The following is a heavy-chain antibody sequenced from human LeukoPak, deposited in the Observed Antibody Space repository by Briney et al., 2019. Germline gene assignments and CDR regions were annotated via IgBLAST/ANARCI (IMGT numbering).Heavy chain of an antibody. CDR3: ARYGVDSSGYYFFDY. D-gene: IGHD6-19*01. CDR2: IKQDGSEK. J-gene: IGHJ4*02. Sequence: GGSLRLSCAASGFTFSGYWMSWVRQAPGKGLEWVANIKQDGSEKYYVDSVKGRFTISRDNAENSPYLQMNRLTAEDTAVYYCARYGVDSSGYYFFDYWGQGTLVTVSS. CDR1: GFTFSGYW. V-gene: IGHV3-7*01.